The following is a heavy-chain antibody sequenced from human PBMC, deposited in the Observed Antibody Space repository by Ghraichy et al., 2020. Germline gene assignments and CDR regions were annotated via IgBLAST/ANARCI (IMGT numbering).Heavy chain of an antibody. CDR3: ARDTAMPADY. CDR2: IKHDGSEK. D-gene: IGHD2-2*01. CDR1: GFTFSRYW. V-gene: IGHV3-7*03. Sequence: RLSCAASGFTFSRYWMTWVRQAPGKGLEWLANIKHDGSEKYHVDSVKGRFTISRDNAKNSLFLQMNSLRAEDTAVYYCARDTAMPADYWGQGTLVTVSS. J-gene: IGHJ4*02.